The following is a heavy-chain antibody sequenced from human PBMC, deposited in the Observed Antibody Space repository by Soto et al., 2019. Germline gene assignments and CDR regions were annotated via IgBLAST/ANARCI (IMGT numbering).Heavy chain of an antibody. J-gene: IGHJ4*02. D-gene: IGHD2-8*01. CDR3: VRGRGCD. CDR1: GFTFSDYY. CDR2: ISNSGTYT. Sequence: QAQLVESGGDLVQPGGSLRLSCAASGFTFSDYYMTWIRQAPGKGLEWISYISNSGTYTNYADSVKGRFTISRDNAKNALYLRMTGLRAEDTAGYYWVRGRGCDWGQGTLVTVSS. V-gene: IGHV3-11*06.